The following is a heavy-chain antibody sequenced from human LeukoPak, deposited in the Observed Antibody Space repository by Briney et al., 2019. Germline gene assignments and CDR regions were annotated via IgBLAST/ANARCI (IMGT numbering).Heavy chain of an antibody. CDR3: ARVRRRNGRDGYNYVTFDY. V-gene: IGHV1-2*02. Sequence: ASVKVSCKTSGYTFIDDYIHWVRQAPGQGLEFMGWINPDSGFTNYAQKFKGRVTMTRDTSISTAYLELSRLRSDDTAVYYCARVRRRNGRDGYNYVTFDYWGQGTLVTVSS. CDR1: GYTFIDDY. CDR2: INPDSGFT. D-gene: IGHD5-24*01. J-gene: IGHJ4*02.